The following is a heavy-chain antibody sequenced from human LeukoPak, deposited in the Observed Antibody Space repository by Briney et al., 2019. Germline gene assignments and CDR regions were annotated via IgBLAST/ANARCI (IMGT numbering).Heavy chain of an antibody. CDR3: SRGLDSRKLGY. CDR2: IHPSGRL. D-gene: IGHD3-22*01. V-gene: IGHV4-31*03. Sequence: SQTLSLTCTVSGASFSSGDQYWHWIRQSPGKGLEWIGSIHPSGRLYNNPSLESRVTISIDTSKNQFSLNLDSVTAADTAVYLCSRGLDSRKLGYWGQGTLVTVSS. CDR1: GASFSSGDQY. J-gene: IGHJ4*02.